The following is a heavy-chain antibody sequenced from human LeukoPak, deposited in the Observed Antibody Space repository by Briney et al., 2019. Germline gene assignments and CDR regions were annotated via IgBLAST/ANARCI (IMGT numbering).Heavy chain of an antibody. CDR3: AKDLRNHYVWGSYPADY. CDR2: IRYSGNNE. J-gene: IGHJ4*02. CDR1: GFTFSNYG. Sequence: PGGSLRLSCAASGFTFSNYGMHWVRQAPGKGLEWVAFIRYSGNNEYYADSVKGRFTISRDNSKNTLYLQINSLRAEDTAVYYCAKDLRNHYVWGSYPADYWGQGTLVAVSS. V-gene: IGHV3-30*02. D-gene: IGHD3-16*02.